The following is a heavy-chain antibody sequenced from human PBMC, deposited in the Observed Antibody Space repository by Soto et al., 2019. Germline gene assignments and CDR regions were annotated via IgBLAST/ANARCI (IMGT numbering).Heavy chain of an antibody. CDR3: ARAYGATWYFFGY. CDR2: LFSGGDT. Sequence: PGGSLRLSCAASGFTVNTYHVSWVRQAPGEGLEWVAVLFSGGDTKYGDSMKGRVTLSRDNSKNTLYLQMNNLRAEDTAVYYCARAYGATWYFFGYWGQGSMVTVSS. J-gene: IGHJ4*02. CDR1: GFTVNTYH. V-gene: IGHV3-66*01. D-gene: IGHD6-13*01.